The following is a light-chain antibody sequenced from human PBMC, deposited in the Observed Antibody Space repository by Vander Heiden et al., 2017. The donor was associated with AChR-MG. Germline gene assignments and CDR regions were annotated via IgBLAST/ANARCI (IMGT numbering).Light chain of an antibody. CDR1: NIGSKR. V-gene: IGLV3-21*03. CDR2: DDT. Sequence: SYVLSQPPSVSVAPGKTAGITCGGNNIGSKRVHWYQQKPGQAPVLVIYDDTDRPSGIPERFSGSNSGNTATLTVSRVEAGDEADYYCQVWDSSSDSRVFGGGTKLTVL. CDR3: QVWDSSSDSRV. J-gene: IGLJ2*01.